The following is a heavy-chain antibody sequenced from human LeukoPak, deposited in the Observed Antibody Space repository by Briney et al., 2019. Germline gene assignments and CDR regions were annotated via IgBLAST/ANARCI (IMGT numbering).Heavy chain of an antibody. Sequence: PSETLSLTCTVSGGSISSYYWSWIRQPPGKGLEWIGYIYYSGNTNYSPSLKSRVTISVDTSKNQVSLKLRSVTAADTAVYYCARGGYYGSGNDFRFDPWGQGTLVTVSS. V-gene: IGHV4-59*01. CDR3: ARGGYYGSGNDFRFDP. CDR2: IYYSGNT. J-gene: IGHJ5*02. CDR1: GGSISSYY. D-gene: IGHD3-10*01.